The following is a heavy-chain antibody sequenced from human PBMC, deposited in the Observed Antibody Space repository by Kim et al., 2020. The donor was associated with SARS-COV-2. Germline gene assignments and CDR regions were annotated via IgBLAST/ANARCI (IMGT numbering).Heavy chain of an antibody. J-gene: IGHJ4*02. Sequence: GGSLRLSCAASGFTFSSYAMHWVRQAPGKGLEWVAVISYDGSNKYYADSVKGRFTISRDNSKNKLYLQMNSLRAEDTAVYYCARGGLTMVRGVSRLWGQGTLVTVSS. D-gene: IGHD3-10*01. CDR2: ISYDGSNK. CDR3: ARGGLTMVRGVSRL. V-gene: IGHV3-30*04. CDR1: GFTFSSYA.